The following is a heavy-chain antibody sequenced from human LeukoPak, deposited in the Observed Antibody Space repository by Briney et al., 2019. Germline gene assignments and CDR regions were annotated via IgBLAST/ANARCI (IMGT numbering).Heavy chain of an antibody. J-gene: IGHJ4*02. CDR3: ARGRYCSSTSCANDY. Sequence: SETLSLTCAVYGGSFSGYYWSWIRQPPGKGLEWIGEINHSGSTNYNPSLKSRVTISVDTSKNKFSLKLTSVTAADTAVYYCARGRYCSSTSCANDYCGQGTMVTVSS. V-gene: IGHV4-34*01. CDR1: GGSFSGYY. CDR2: INHSGST. D-gene: IGHD2-2*01.